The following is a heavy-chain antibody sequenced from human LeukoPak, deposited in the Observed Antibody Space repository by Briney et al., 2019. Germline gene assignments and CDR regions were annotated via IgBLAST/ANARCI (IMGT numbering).Heavy chain of an antibody. CDR3: ARERRGYYDSSGPIAGFRYFDL. V-gene: IGHV4-4*07. CDR2: IYTSGST. Sequence: PSETLSLTCTVSGGSISSYYWSWIRQPAGKGLEWIGRIYTSGSTNYNPSLKSRVTMSVDTSKNQFSLRLSSVTAADTAVYYCARERRGYYDSSGPIAGFRYFDLWGRGTLVTVSS. CDR1: GGSISSYY. D-gene: IGHD3-22*01. J-gene: IGHJ2*01.